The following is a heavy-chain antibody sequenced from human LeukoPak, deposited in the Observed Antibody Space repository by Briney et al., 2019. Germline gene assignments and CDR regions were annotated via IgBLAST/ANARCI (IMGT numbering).Heavy chain of an antibody. Sequence: GGSLRLSCAASGYTFSNAWMSWVRQAPGKGLEWVGRIKSKTDGGTTDYAAPVKGRFTISRDDSKNTLYLQMNSLKTEDTAVYYCTTRKLTFSDTDYWGQGTLVTVSS. CDR3: TTRKLTFSDTDY. D-gene: IGHD1-14*01. CDR2: IKSKTDGGTT. CDR1: GYTFSNAW. J-gene: IGHJ4*02. V-gene: IGHV3-15*01.